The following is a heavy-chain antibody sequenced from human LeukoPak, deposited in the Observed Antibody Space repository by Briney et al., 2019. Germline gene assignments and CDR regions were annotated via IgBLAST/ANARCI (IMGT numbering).Heavy chain of an antibody. J-gene: IGHJ4*02. CDR2: ISPSGGSA. V-gene: IGHV1-46*01. D-gene: IGHD3-22*01. CDR3: ARGSSGYYAPFDY. CDR1: GYTFTSYF. Sequence: ASVKVSCKASGYTFTSYFMHWVRQAPGQGLEWMGIISPSGGSATYAQKFQARVTLTKDMSTSTVYMELSSLGSEDTAVYYCARGSSGYYAPFDYWGQGTLVTVSS.